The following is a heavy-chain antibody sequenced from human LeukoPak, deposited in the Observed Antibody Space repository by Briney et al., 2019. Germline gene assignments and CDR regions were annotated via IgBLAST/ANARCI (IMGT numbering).Heavy chain of an antibody. J-gene: IGHJ4*02. V-gene: IGHV3-23*01. CDR3: AKPGYNWNQYYFDY. CDR1: GFTFSSYA. CDR2: ISGSGGST. Sequence: GGSLRLSCAASGFTFSSYAMSWVRQAPGKGLEWVSAISGSGGSTYYADSVRGRFTISRDNSKNTLYLQMNSLRAEDTAVYYCAKPGYNWNQYYFDYWGQGTLVTVSS. D-gene: IGHD1-20*01.